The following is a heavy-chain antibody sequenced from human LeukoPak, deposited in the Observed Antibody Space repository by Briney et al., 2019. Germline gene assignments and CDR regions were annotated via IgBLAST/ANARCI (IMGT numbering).Heavy chain of an antibody. Sequence: GGSLRLSCAASGFTFSSYAMSWVRQAPGKGLEWVSAISGSGGSTYYADSVKGRFTISRDNSKNTLYLQMNSLRAEDTAVYYCAKXXXMVXGPIARSAPLGWWGQGTLVTVSS. D-gene: IGHD3-10*01. J-gene: IGHJ4*02. CDR2: ISGSGGST. CDR3: AKXXXMVXGPIARSAPLGW. V-gene: IGHV3-23*01. CDR1: GFTFSSYA.